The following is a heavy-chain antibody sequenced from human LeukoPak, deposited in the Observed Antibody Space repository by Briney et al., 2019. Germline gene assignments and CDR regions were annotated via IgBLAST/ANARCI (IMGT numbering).Heavy chain of an antibody. CDR3: AKWPTSSGLYNWFDP. D-gene: IGHD6-25*01. CDR2: ISGSGGST. Sequence: PGGSLRLSCAASGFTFSSYAMSWVRRAPGKGLEWVSAISGSGGSTYYADSVKGRFTISRDNSKNTLYLQMNSLRAEDTAVYYCAKWPTSSGLYNWFDPWGQGTLVTVSS. CDR1: GFTFSSYA. V-gene: IGHV3-23*01. J-gene: IGHJ5*02.